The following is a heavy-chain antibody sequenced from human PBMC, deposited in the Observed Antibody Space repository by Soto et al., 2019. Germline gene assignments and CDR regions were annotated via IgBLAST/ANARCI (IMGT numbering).Heavy chain of an antibody. J-gene: IGHJ4*02. Sequence: QPGGSLRLSCAASGFIFKMYWMHWVRQSPGKGLVWISRIYNDGTYSDYADSVRGRFTISRDNVNDTLYLHMNNLRAEDSGLYYCTRGPRPISTGTGAYWGQGTQVTVSS. CDR1: GFIFKMYW. D-gene: IGHD3-10*01. CDR2: IYNDGTYS. CDR3: TRGPRPISTGTGAY. V-gene: IGHV3-74*01.